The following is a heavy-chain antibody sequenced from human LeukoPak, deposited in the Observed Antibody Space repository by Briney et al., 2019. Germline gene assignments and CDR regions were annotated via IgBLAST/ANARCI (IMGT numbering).Heavy chain of an antibody. CDR1: GFTLSSYE. CDR3: ARVLTVIAAPPGAFDY. D-gene: IGHD6-6*01. J-gene: IGHJ4*02. Sequence: GGSLRLSRAASGFTLSSYEMIWVRPPPGKGLEWVSYISSSGSTIYYVDSVKGRFTIPRDNAKNSLYLQMNSLRAEDTAVYYCARVLTVIAAPPGAFDYWGQGTLVTVSS. V-gene: IGHV3-48*03. CDR2: ISSSGSTI.